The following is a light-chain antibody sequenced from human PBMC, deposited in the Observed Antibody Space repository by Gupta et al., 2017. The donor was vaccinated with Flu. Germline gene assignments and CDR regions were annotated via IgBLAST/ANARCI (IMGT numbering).Light chain of an antibody. CDR1: KLGDKY. Sequence: SYELTQPPSVSVSPGQTASITCSGDKLGDKYASWYQQKPGQSPVLVIYQDSKRPSGIPERFSGSNSGSTATLSLSGTQAMDEADYYCQAWDSRTVVFGSGTKVTVL. J-gene: IGLJ1*01. CDR2: QDS. V-gene: IGLV3-1*01. CDR3: QAWDSRTVV.